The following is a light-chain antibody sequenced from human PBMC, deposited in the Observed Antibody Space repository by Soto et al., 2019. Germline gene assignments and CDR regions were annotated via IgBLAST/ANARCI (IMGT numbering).Light chain of an antibody. CDR2: GAS. V-gene: IGKV3-20*01. CDR1: QTVSSY. J-gene: IGKJ5*01. CDR3: QQYGTSPIT. Sequence: ENVLTQSPGTLSLSPGERATLSCRASQTVSSYLTWYQQRPGQAPRLLISGASRRATGIPDRFSGSGSGTDFTLTISRLELEDFALYYCQQYGTSPITFGQGTRLEIK.